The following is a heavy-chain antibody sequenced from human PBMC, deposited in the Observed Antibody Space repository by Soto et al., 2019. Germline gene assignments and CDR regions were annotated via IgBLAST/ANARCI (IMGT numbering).Heavy chain of an antibody. CDR2: IYHSGST. J-gene: IGHJ4*02. D-gene: IGHD3-22*01. CDR3: ARGRYYYDSSGYMFDY. Sequence: LSLTFVVSGGSISSSNWWSWVRQPPGKGLEWIGEIYHSGSTNYNPSLKSRVTISVDKSKNQFSLKLSSVTAADTAVYYCARGRYYYDSSGYMFDYWGQGTLVTVSS. CDR1: GGSISSSNW. V-gene: IGHV4-4*02.